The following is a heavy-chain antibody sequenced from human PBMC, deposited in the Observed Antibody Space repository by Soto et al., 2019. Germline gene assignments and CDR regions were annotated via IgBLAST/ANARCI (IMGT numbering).Heavy chain of an antibody. CDR1: GFTFSSYG. V-gene: IGHV3-23*01. CDR2: ISGSGGST. Sequence: PGGSLRLSCAASGFTFSSYGMHWVRQAPGKGLEWVSVISGSGGSTYYADSVKGRFAISRDNSKNTLYLQMNTLRAEDTAVYYCASQYSSGWKFFDYWGQGTLVTVSS. D-gene: IGHD6-19*01. J-gene: IGHJ4*02. CDR3: ASQYSSGWKFFDY.